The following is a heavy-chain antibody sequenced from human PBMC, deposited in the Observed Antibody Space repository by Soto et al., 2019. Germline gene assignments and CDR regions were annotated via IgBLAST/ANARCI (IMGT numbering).Heavy chain of an antibody. V-gene: IGHV4-31*03. Sequence: SETLSLTCTVSGGSISSGGYYWSWIRQHPGKGLEWIGYIYYGGSTYYNPSLKSRVTISVDTSKNQFSLKLSSVTAADTAVYYCATALHDYGDFLGYWGQGTLVTVSS. CDR1: GGSISSGGYY. CDR2: IYYGGST. CDR3: ATALHDYGDFLGY. D-gene: IGHD4-17*01. J-gene: IGHJ4*02.